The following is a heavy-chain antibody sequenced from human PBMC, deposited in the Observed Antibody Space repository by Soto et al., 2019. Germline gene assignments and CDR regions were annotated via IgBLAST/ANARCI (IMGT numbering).Heavy chain of an antibody. Sequence: QVQLQESGPGLVKPSQTLSLTCTVSGDSISSGAYYWSWIRQHPGKGLEWIAYIYYSGSTYYNPPLKRRVTISVDTSKNQFSLKLSSVTAADTAVYYCAASCVGCGGFNYYGMDVWGQGTTVTVSS. CDR1: GDSISSGAYY. CDR2: IYYSGST. CDR3: AASCVGCGGFNYYGMDV. D-gene: IGHD3-16*01. V-gene: IGHV4-31*03. J-gene: IGHJ6*02.